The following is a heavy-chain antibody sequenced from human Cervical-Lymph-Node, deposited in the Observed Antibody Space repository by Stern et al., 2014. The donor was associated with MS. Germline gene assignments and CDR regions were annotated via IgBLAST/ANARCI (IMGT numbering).Heavy chain of an antibody. J-gene: IGHJ4*02. CDR1: GYNFNTYW. Sequence: EVQLVESGAEVKKPGESLEISCKTSGYNFNTYWIAWVRQSPGEGLEWMGMVYPDDSDTRYGPSFQGQVTFSADKSTSTAYLQWSSLKASDTAIYYCARPGDYYGSGYDYWGQGTLVTVSS. CDR3: ARPGDYYGSGYDY. CDR2: VYPDDSDT. V-gene: IGHV5-51*03. D-gene: IGHD3-10*01.